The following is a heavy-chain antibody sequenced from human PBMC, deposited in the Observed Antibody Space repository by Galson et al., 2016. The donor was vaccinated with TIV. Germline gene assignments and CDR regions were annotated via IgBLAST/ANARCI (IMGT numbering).Heavy chain of an antibody. CDR2: IYYTGRT. Sequence: ETLSLTCTVSGYSISSGYYWGWIRQSPGKGLEWIGYIYYTGRTNYNPSLKRRVTISLDTPPTQFYLTLPSVTAAETAVYYCAREGEGIKAGRRNVYYYYAMDVWGQGTTVTVSS. J-gene: IGHJ6*02. CDR1: GYSISSGYY. D-gene: IGHD3-16*01. V-gene: IGHV4-59*01. CDR3: AREGEGIKAGRRNVYYYYAMDV.